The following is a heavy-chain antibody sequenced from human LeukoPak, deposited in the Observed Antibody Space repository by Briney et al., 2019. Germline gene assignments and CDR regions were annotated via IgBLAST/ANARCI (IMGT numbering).Heavy chain of an antibody. CDR3: ARDRARSSYGSGSWYFDL. CDR1: GFTFSDYY. CDR2: ISSSGSTI. J-gene: IGHJ2*01. Sequence: KPGGSLRLSCAASGFTFSDYYMSWIRQAPGKGLEWVSYISSSGSTIYYADSVKGRFTISRDNAKNSLYLQMNSLRAEDTAVYYCARDRARSSYGSGSWYFDLWGRGTLVTVSS. V-gene: IGHV3-11*01. D-gene: IGHD3-10*01.